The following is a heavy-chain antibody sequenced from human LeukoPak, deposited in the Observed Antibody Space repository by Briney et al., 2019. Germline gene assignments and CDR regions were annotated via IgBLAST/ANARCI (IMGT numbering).Heavy chain of an antibody. CDR1: GYTFTGYY. V-gene: IGHV1-46*01. D-gene: IGHD5-18*01. CDR2: INPSSGST. Sequence: GASVKVSCKASGYTFTGYYMHWVRQAPGQGLEWMGVINPSSGSTNYAQNFQGRVTMTRDTSTSTVYMELSSLRSEDTAMYYCAIMSRVDTGKSPFDDWGQGSLVTVSS. J-gene: IGHJ4*02. CDR3: AIMSRVDTGKSPFDD.